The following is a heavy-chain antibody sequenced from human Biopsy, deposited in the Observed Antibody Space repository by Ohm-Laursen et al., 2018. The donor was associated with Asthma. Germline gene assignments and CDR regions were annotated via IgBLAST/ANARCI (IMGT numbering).Heavy chain of an antibody. CDR1: SGSGGYMRSGNYY. Sequence: GTLSLTWSLSSGSGGYMRSGNYYWGWIRQPPGKGLEWIGSIYYSGTTYYNPSLESRVTVSADTSKNQFSLKLTSLTAADTAVYYCVRGSSSWHHGPFHYYYGLDVWGQGTTATVSS. J-gene: IGHJ6*02. CDR3: VRGSSSWHHGPFHYYYGLDV. D-gene: IGHD6-13*01. V-gene: IGHV4-39*01. CDR2: IYYSGTT.